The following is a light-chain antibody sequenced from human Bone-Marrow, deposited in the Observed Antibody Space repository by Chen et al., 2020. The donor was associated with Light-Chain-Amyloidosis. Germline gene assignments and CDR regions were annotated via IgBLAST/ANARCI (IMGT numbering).Light chain of an antibody. CDR1: QSIGTT. CDR2: FAS. V-gene: IGKV6-21*02. CDR3: HQTTSFPLT. J-gene: IGKJ3*01. Sequence: EILLTQSPDFQSVTLKEKVTITCRASQSIGTTLHWYQQEPDQSPKLLIRFASQSISGVPSRFSGSGSGTYFTLTINSLEAEDAATYFCHQTTSFPLTFGPGTKVGIK.